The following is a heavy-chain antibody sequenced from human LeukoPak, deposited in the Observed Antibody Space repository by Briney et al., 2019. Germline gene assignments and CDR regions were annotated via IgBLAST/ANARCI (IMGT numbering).Heavy chain of an antibody. Sequence: PRGSLRLSCVAPGFIFTDHWMSWVCQAPGKGLEWVANIKEDESAKFYADSVRGRFTISRDNAKNSLYLQMNNLRVEDTAVYYCARAVDVADYWGRGTLVTVSS. D-gene: IGHD3-16*01. V-gene: IGHV3-7*01. CDR1: GFIFTDHW. CDR3: ARAVDVADY. CDR2: IKEDESAK. J-gene: IGHJ4*02.